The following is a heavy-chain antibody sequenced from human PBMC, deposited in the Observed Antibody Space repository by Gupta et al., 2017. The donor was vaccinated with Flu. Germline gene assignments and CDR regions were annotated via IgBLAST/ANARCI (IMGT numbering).Heavy chain of an antibody. V-gene: IGHV3-30*18. J-gene: IGHJ6*02. Sequence: PGKGLEWVAVILYDGSKKYYLDSVTGRFAISKDDANGTLYLQMNSLRPEDTAIYYCAKDKQWLVRDYYYAMDVWGQGTTVVVSS. CDR3: AKDKQWLVRDYYYAMDV. CDR2: ILYDGSKK. D-gene: IGHD6-19*01.